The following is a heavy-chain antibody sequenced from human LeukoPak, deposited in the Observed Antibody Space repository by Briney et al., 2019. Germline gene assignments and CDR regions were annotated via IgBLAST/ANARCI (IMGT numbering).Heavy chain of an antibody. D-gene: IGHD1-26*01. Sequence: SETLSLTCTVSGGSISSSSYYWGWIRQPPGKGLEWIGSIYYSGSTYYNPSLKSRVTIFVDTSKNQFSLKLSSVTAADTAVYYCARGGGSYPIDYWGQGTLVTVSS. CDR2: IYYSGST. V-gene: IGHV4-39*01. CDR1: GGSISSSSYY. J-gene: IGHJ4*02. CDR3: ARGGGSYPIDY.